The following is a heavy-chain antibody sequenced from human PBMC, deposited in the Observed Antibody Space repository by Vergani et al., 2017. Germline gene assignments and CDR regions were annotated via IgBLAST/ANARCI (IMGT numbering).Heavy chain of an antibody. J-gene: IGHJ5*02. Sequence: QVQLQESGPGLVKPSETLSLTCTVSGGSISSYYWGWIRQPPGKGLEWIGSIYYSGSTYYNPSLKSRVTISVDTSKNQFSLKLSSVTAADTAVYYCARHVRYNWFDPWGQGTLVTVSS. CDR2: IYYSGST. CDR3: ARHVRYNWFDP. CDR1: GGSISSYY. V-gene: IGHV4-39*01.